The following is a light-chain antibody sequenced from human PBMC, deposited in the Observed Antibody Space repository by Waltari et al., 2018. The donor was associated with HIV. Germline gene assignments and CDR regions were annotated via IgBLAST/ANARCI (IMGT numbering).Light chain of an antibody. J-gene: IGKJ3*01. CDR3: QQYDILPFT. V-gene: IGKV1-33*01. CDR1: HDISNL. CDR2: DAS. Sequence: DIQMTQSPSSLSASVGDRVTLTCRASHDISNLLNWYQQKQGKAPKLLIYDASNLETGVPSRFSGSGSGTDFAFTISSLQPEDFATYYCQQYDILPFTFGPGTKVDIK.